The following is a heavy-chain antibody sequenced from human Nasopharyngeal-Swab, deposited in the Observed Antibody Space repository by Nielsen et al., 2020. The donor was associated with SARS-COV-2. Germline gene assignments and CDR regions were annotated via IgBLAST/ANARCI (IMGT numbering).Heavy chain of an antibody. CDR1: PFQISFNY. CDR3: ARPHSSQYSYGLDA. CDR2: IYGGRRT. V-gene: IGHV3-53*01. J-gene: IGHJ6*02. Sequence: GESLKISCVASPFQISFNYVSWVRQAPGKGLEWVSVIYGGRRTWYADSVRGRFTIPRDNSNNIIYLQMNSLRVEDTAIYFCARPHSSQYSYGLDAWGQGTTVTVSS. D-gene: IGHD6-13*01.